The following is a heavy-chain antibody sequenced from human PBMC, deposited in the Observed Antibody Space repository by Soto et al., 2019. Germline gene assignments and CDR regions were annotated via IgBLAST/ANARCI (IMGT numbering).Heavy chain of an antibody. Sequence: GGSLRLSCAASGFMFTNHGMHWVRQAPGKGLEWVAVIWSDGNKRYYADSVKGRFTVSRDTSNNTLYLQMNNLRAEDTAIYYCVRGDKWSDAASDYWGQGNLVTFS. CDR2: IWSDGNKR. V-gene: IGHV3-33*01. CDR1: GFMFTNHG. J-gene: IGHJ4*02. D-gene: IGHD1-26*01. CDR3: VRGDKWSDAASDY.